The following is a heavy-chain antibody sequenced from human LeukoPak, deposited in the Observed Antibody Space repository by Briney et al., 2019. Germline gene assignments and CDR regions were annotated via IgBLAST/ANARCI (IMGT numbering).Heavy chain of an antibody. D-gene: IGHD3-22*01. CDR1: GFIFSSFG. CDR2: ILHDGSYK. J-gene: IGHJ4*02. Sequence: GGSLRLSCAASGFIFSSFGMHWVRQAPGKGLEWVAVILHDGSYKYYLDSVKGRFTISRDNAKNTLYLQMNNLRVEDTAVYYCARVGDYENSGSQPFDYWGQGTLVTVSS. CDR3: ARVGDYENSGSQPFDY. V-gene: IGHV3-33*01.